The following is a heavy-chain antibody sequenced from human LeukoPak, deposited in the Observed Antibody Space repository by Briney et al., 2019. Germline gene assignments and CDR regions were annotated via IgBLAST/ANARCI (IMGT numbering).Heavy chain of an antibody. CDR1: GGSFNGYY. V-gene: IGHV4-34*01. D-gene: IGHD7-27*01. CDR3: ARGRLGNP. Sequence: SETLSLTCAVYGGSFNGYYWSWIRQPPGKGLEWIGEINHSGSTNYNPSLKSRVTISVDTSKNQFSLKLSSVTAADTAVYYCARGRLGNPWGQGTLVTVSS. J-gene: IGHJ5*02. CDR2: INHSGST.